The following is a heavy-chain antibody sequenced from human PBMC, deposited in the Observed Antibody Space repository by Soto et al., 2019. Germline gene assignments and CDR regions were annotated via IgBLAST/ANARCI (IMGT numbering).Heavy chain of an antibody. D-gene: IGHD6-19*01. Sequence: QDQLVQSGAEVKKPGASVTVSCKASGYSFTNYGVTWVRLAPGQGLEWMGWISAFNGNTHYAQNRQGRVTMTTDASTSTAYMELRSLRSDDTAVYYCARDRGVAPPVAGNTHYYYYMDVWGKGTTVTVSS. J-gene: IGHJ6*03. CDR1: GYSFTNYG. V-gene: IGHV1-18*01. CDR2: ISAFNGNT. CDR3: ARDRGVAPPVAGNTHYYYYMDV.